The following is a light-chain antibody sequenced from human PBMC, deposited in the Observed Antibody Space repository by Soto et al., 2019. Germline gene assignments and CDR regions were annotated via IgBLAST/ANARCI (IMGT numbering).Light chain of an antibody. J-gene: IGLJ1*01. V-gene: IGLV2-23*01. CDR2: EGT. CDR3: CSYAGSSTSYV. Sequence: QSVLTQPASVSGSPGQSITISCTVTSSDVGSYNLVSWYQQHPGKAPKFMIYEGTKRPSGVSSRFSGSQSGNTASLTISGLQAEDEADYYCCSYAGSSTSYVFGTGAKVTVL. CDR1: SSDVGSYNL.